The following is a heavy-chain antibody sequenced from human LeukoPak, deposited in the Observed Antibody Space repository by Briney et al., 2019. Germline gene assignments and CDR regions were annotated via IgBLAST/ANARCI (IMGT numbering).Heavy chain of an antibody. Sequence: GGSPRLSCAASGFTFSSYAMSWVRQAPGKGLEWVSAISGSGGSTYYADSVKGRFTISRDNSKNTLYLQMNSLGAEDTAVYYCAKVGCSSTSCYTGHYYYGMDVWGQGTTVTVSS. V-gene: IGHV3-23*01. CDR2: ISGSGGST. J-gene: IGHJ6*02. CDR3: AKVGCSSTSCYTGHYYYGMDV. CDR1: GFTFSSYA. D-gene: IGHD2-2*02.